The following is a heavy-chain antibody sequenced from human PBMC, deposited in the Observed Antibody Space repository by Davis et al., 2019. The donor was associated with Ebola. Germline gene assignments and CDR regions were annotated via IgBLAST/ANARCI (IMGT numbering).Heavy chain of an antibody. CDR1: GGSISSYY. Sequence: MPSETLSLTCTVSGGSISSYYWSWIRQPPGKGLEWIGYIYYSGSTNYNPSLKSRVTISVDTSKNQVSLKLSSVTAADTAVYYCAKYGLYCSSSTCSNWFDPWGQGTLVTVSS. CDR2: IYYSGST. J-gene: IGHJ5*02. CDR3: AKYGLYCSSSTCSNWFDP. V-gene: IGHV4-59*08. D-gene: IGHD2-2*01.